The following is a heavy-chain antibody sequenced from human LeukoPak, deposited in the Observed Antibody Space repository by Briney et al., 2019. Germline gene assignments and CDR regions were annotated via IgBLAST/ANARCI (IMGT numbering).Heavy chain of an antibody. CDR1: GFTFSNYE. D-gene: IGHD3-22*01. CDR2: ISNFGDII. J-gene: IGHJ6*04. CDR3: AELGITMIRGV. V-gene: IGHV3-48*03. Sequence: GGSLRLSCAASGFTFSNYEMNWVRQAPGKGLEWISHISNFGDIIHYADSVEGRFTISRDNAKNSLYLQMNSLRAEDTAVYYCAELGITMIRGVWGKGTTVTISS.